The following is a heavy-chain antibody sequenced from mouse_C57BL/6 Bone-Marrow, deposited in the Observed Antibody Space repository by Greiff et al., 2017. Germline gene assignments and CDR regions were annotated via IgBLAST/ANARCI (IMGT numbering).Heavy chain of an antibody. CDR2: ISHLAYSI. J-gene: IGHJ1*03. Sequence: VKLMESGGGLVQPGGSLKLSCAASGFTFSDYGMAWVRQAPRKGPEWVAFISHLAYSIYYADTVTGRFTISRENAKNTLYLEMSSLRSEDTAMYYCAGVGDYWYFDVWGTGTTVTVSS. V-gene: IGHV5-15*01. CDR3: AGVGDYWYFDV. CDR1: GFTFSDYG.